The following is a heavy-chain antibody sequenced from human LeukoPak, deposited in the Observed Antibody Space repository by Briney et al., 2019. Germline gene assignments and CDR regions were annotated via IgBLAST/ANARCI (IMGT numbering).Heavy chain of an antibody. D-gene: IGHD3-16*01. CDR3: ASGDYVNGWSLDF. J-gene: IGHJ4*02. V-gene: IGHV3-66*01. Sequence: GGSLRLSCAASGFTVSSNFMNWVRQAPGKGLEWVSVIYSGGSTYYADSVKGRFTISRDNSRNTLYLQMNSLRVEDTAVYYCASGDYVNGWSLDFWGQGTLVTVSS. CDR1: GFTVSSNF. CDR2: IYSGGST.